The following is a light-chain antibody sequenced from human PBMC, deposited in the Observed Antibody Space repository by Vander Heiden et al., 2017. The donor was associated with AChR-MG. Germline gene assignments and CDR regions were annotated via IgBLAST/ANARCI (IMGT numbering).Light chain of an antibody. CDR3: QQYGSSPQT. CDR1: QHVRSRY. J-gene: IGKJ1*01. CDR2: GAS. Sequence: VLTPSPGLLSLSPRESDTLSCRASQHVRSRYLAWYQQKPGQATRLLIDGASGRATGIQERISGSGSGTDFTITISRVEAEDVAVYYCQQYGSSPQTFGQGTKVEIK. V-gene: IGKV3-20*01.